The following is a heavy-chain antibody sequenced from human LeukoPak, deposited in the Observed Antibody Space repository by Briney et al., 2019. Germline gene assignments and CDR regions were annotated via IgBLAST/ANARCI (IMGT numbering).Heavy chain of an antibody. Sequence: GGSLRLSCGASGFTFSSYGMHWVRQAPGKGLEWVAFIRYDGSNKYYADSVKGRFTISRDNSKNTLYLQMNSLRAEDTAVYYCAKDISIYCSSTSCYGAEYFQHWGQGTLVTVSS. J-gene: IGHJ1*01. D-gene: IGHD2-2*01. CDR3: AKDISIYCSSTSCYGAEYFQH. V-gene: IGHV3-30*02. CDR1: GFTFSSYG. CDR2: IRYDGSNK.